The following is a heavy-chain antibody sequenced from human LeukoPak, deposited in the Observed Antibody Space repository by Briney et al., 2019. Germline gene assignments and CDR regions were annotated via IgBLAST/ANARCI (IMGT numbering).Heavy chain of an antibody. D-gene: IGHD3-22*01. Sequence: GGSLSLSCAASGFTFSSYNMNWVRQAPGKGLEWVSSIHSSGTYIYYADSVKGRFTISRDNAKNSLYLQMNSLRADDTAVYYCAIYYDSSGYYFDNWGQGTLVTVSS. J-gene: IGHJ4*02. CDR1: GFTFSSYN. CDR2: IHSSGTYI. V-gene: IGHV3-21*01. CDR3: AIYYDSSGYYFDN.